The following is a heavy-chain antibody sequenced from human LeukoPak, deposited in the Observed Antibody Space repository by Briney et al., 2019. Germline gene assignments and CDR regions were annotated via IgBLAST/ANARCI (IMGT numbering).Heavy chain of an antibody. V-gene: IGHV4-59*01. CDR1: GGSISSFY. J-gene: IGHJ4*02. CDR2: IYYSGST. D-gene: IGHD3-22*01. Sequence: PSETLSLTCTVSGGSISSFYWSWIRQPPGKGLGWSGYIYYSGSTNYNPSLKSRVTISVDTSKNHFSLKLSSVTAAHTAVYYCARGYSSGYFSALGYFDYWGQGTLVTVSS. CDR3: ARGYSSGYFSALGYFDY.